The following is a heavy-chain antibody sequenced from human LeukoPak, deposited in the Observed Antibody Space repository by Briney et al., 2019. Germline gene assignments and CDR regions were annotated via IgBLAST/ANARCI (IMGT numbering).Heavy chain of an antibody. CDR1: GYTFTGYY. Sequence: ASVKVSCKASGYTFTGYYMHWVRQAPGQGLEWMGWINPNSGGTNYAQKFQGRVTMTRDTSISTAYMELSRLRSDDTAVYYCARGPFAVIAAAGGENWFDPWGQGTLVTVSS. V-gene: IGHV1-2*02. CDR3: ARGPFAVIAAAGGENWFDP. CDR2: INPNSGGT. J-gene: IGHJ5*02. D-gene: IGHD6-13*01.